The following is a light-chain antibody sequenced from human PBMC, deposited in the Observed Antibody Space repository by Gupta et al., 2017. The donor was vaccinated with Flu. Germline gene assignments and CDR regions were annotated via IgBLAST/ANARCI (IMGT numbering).Light chain of an antibody. J-gene: IGLJ2*01. CDR3: QSYDSSLSGVV. Sequence: QSVLTQPPSVSGAPGQRVTISCTGRDSNIGAGYDVHWYLKLPGTAPKLLIDGNTNRPSGVPDRFSGSKSGTSPSLAITGLQAEDEAYYYCQSYDSSLSGVVFGGGTKLTVL. V-gene: IGLV1-40*01. CDR2: GNT. CDR1: DSNIGAGYD.